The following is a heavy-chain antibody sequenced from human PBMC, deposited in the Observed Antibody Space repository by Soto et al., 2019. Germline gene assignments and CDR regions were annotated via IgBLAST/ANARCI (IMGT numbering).Heavy chain of an antibody. V-gene: IGHV4-39*01. CDR3: AGHYSYVNDGKWFDP. Sequence: SETLSLTCSVSGGSINNNSYYWGWIRQPPGKGLEWIGSISYGGATYYNSSLRSRVIISVDTSENQFSLKLSSVTAADTAVYYCAGHYSYVNDGKWFDPWGQGTLVTVSS. CDR1: GGSINNNSYY. J-gene: IGHJ5*02. CDR2: ISYGGAT. D-gene: IGHD3-16*02.